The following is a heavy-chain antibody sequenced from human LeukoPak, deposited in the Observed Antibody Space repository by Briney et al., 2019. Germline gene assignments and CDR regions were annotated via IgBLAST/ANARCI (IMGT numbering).Heavy chain of an antibody. J-gene: IGHJ4*02. Sequence: PGGSLRLSCAASGFTFSSYAMSWVRQAPGKGLEWVSTISGSGAYTYYADSVKGRFTISRDNSKNTLYLQMNSLRAEDTAVYYCAKLNDSYGSSYYFDYWGQGTLVTVSS. D-gene: IGHD5-18*01. CDR1: GFTFSSYA. CDR2: ISGSGAYT. CDR3: AKLNDSYGSSYYFDY. V-gene: IGHV3-23*01.